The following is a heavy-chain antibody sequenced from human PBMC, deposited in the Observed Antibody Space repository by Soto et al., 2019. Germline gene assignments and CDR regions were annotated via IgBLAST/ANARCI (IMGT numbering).Heavy chain of an antibody. CDR3: ARDRPYGGYYDSSGHPEYFQH. Sequence: SVKVSCKASGGTFSSYAISWVRQAPGQGLEWMGGIIPIFGTANYAQKFQGRVTMTTDTSTSTAYMELRSLRPEDTAVYYCARDRPYGGYYDSSGHPEYFQHWGQGTLVTVSS. CDR1: GGTFSSYA. V-gene: IGHV1-69*05. CDR2: IIPIFGTA. D-gene: IGHD3-22*01. J-gene: IGHJ1*01.